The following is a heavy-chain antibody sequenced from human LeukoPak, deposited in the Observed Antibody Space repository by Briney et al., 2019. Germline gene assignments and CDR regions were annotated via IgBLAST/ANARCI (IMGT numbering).Heavy chain of an antibody. V-gene: IGHV1-18*01. J-gene: IGHJ4*02. CDR1: GYTFTSYG. Sequence: ASVKVSCKASGYTFTSYGISWVRQAPGQGLEWMGWISAYNGNTHYAQKLQGRVTMTTDTSTSTAYMELRSLRSDDTAVYYCARAPRYCSSTSCSTQVQFDYWGQGTLVTVSS. D-gene: IGHD2-2*01. CDR2: ISAYNGNT. CDR3: ARAPRYCSSTSCSTQVQFDY.